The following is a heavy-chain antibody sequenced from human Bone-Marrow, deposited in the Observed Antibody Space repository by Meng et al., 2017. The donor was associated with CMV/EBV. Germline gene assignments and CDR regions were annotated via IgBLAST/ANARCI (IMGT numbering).Heavy chain of an antibody. CDR1: GFRFDDYG. Sequence: GESLKISCAASGFRFDDYGMHWVRQAPGKGLEWVAVISYDGSNKYYADSVKGRFTISRDNSKNTLYLQMNSLRAEDTAVYYCEMSDILTGLEGYWGQGTLVTVSS. V-gene: IGHV3-30*19. D-gene: IGHD3-9*01. CDR2: ISYDGSNK. CDR3: EMSDILTGLEGY. J-gene: IGHJ4*02.